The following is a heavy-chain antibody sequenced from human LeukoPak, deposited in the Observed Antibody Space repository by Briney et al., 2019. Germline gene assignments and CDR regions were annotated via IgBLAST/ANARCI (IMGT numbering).Heavy chain of an antibody. V-gene: IGHV4-4*07. CDR2: IYTSGST. CDR3: ARTKGGYDSFWFDP. Sequence: SETLSLTCTVSGGSISSYYWSWIRQPAGKGLEWIGRIYTSGSTNYNPSLKSRVTMSVDTSKSQFSLKLSSVTAADTAVYYCARTKGGYDSFWFDPWGQGTLVTVSS. CDR1: GGSISSYY. D-gene: IGHD5-12*01. J-gene: IGHJ5*02.